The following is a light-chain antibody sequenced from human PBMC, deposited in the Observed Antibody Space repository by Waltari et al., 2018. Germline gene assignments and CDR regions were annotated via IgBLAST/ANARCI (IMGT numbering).Light chain of an antibody. V-gene: IGLV2-14*03. Sequence: QTALTQPASVSGSHGQSITISCAGTSSDVGDYNYVAWYQQYPGEAPKRIIYDVSHRPSGVSNRFSGSKSGNTASLTISGLQAEDEADYYCSSYISDDTLDVFGTGTKVTVL. J-gene: IGLJ1*01. CDR2: DVS. CDR3: SSYISDDTLDV. CDR1: SSDVGDYNY.